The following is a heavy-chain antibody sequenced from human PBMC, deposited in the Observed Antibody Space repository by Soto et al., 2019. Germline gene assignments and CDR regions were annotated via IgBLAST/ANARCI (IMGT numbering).Heavy chain of an antibody. CDR3: ARDPGWVVAAEYYFDY. CDR1: GFTFSSYG. D-gene: IGHD2-15*01. Sequence: GGSLRLSCAASGFTFSSYGMHWVRQAPGKGLEWVAVIWYDGSNKYYADSVKGRFTISRDNSKNTLYLQMNSLRAEDTAVYYCARDPGWVVAAEYYFDYWGQGTLVTVSS. V-gene: IGHV3-33*01. J-gene: IGHJ4*02. CDR2: IWYDGSNK.